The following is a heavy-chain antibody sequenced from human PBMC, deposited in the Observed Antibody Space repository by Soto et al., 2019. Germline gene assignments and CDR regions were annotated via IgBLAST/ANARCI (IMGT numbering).Heavy chain of an antibody. CDR2: ISSSSSYI. J-gene: IGHJ4*02. D-gene: IGHD2-21*01. V-gene: IGHV3-21*01. Sequence: PGGSLRLSCAASGFTFSRYSMNWVRQAPGKGLEWVSSISSSSSYIYYADSVKGRFTISRDNAKNSLYLQMNSLRAEDTAVYYCARDAYCGGDCYFAFDYWGQGTLVTVSS. CDR3: ARDAYCGGDCYFAFDY. CDR1: GFTFSRYS.